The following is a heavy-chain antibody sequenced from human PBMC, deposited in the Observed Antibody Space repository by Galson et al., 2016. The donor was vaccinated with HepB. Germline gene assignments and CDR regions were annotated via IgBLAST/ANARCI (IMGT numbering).Heavy chain of an antibody. Sequence: ETLSLTCTVSGGSISGSHNYWGWIRQPPGKGLEWMGSICYKGTTNYNPYLESRLTISVDTSKNLFSLKLTSLTAADTAAYYCARANLGFCTSTTCSSNWFEPLGHGTLVTVSS. CDR1: GGSISGSHNY. V-gene: IGHV4-39*02. CDR2: ICYKGTT. J-gene: IGHJ5*02. CDR3: ARANLGFCTSTTCSSNWFEP. D-gene: IGHD2-2*01.